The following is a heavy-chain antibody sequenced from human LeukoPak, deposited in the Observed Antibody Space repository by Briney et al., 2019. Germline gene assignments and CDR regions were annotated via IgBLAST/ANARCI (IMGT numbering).Heavy chain of an antibody. J-gene: IGHJ4*02. V-gene: IGHV3-66*01. Sequence: PGGALRLACAASGFTVSSNYMSWVRQAPGKGLEWVSVIYSGGSTYYADSGKGRFTISRDNYKNTLYLQMNSLRAEDTAVYYCARAGYSSKTPFDYWGQGTLVTVSS. CDR1: GFTVSSNY. CDR2: IYSGGST. D-gene: IGHD5-18*01. CDR3: ARAGYSSKTPFDY.